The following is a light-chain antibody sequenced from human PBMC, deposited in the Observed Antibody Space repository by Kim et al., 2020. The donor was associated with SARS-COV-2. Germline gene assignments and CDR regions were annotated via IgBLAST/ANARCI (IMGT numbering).Light chain of an antibody. CDR1: SIGSES. Sequence: SYELTQPPSVSVAPGRTARITCGGTSIGSESVHWYQQRPGQAPVLVIYYDSDRPSGIPERFSGSNSGNTATLTISRVEAGDEADYYCQVWDSSSDHRGVFGGGTQLTVL. CDR2: YDS. J-gene: IGLJ2*01. V-gene: IGLV3-21*04. CDR3: QVWDSSSDHRGV.